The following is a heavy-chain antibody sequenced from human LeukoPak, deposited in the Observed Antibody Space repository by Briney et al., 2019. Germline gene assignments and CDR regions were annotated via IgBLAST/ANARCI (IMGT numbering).Heavy chain of an antibody. Sequence: GGSLRLSCAASGFTFSSYAMHWVRQAPGKGLEWASSISGASVYIYYADSVRGRFTISRDNAKNSLYLQMNSLRAEDTAIYYCVRDLPETSGWYAGYWGQGTLVTVSS. CDR1: GFTFSSYA. V-gene: IGHV3-21*01. CDR3: VRDLPETSGWYAGY. CDR2: ISGASVYI. J-gene: IGHJ4*02. D-gene: IGHD6-19*01.